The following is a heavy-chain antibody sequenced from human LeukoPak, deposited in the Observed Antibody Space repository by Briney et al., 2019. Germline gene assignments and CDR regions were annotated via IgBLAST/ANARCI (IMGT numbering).Heavy chain of an antibody. CDR3: TRTTTTADWYFDL. V-gene: IGHV3-74*01. D-gene: IGHD1-1*01. Sequence: GGSLRLSCAVSGFTFSNYWMYWVRQAPGKRLVWVTRINSDGSSTTYADSVEGRFTISRDNTKSMLHLQMHSLRVDDSADYFCTRTTTTADWYFDLWGHGTLVTVSS. CDR1: GFTFSNYW. CDR2: INSDGSST. J-gene: IGHJ2*01.